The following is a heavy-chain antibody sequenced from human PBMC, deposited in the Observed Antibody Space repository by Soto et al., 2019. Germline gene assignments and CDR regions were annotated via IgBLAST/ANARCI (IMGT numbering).Heavy chain of an antibody. V-gene: IGHV3-30*18. J-gene: IGHJ6*02. D-gene: IGHD6-19*01. CDR3: AKEAYSSQRYYYGMDV. CDR2: ISYDGSNH. CDR1: GFTFSSYG. Sequence: QVQLVESGGGVVQPGRSLRLSCAASGFTFSSYGMHWARQAPGKGLEWVAVISYDGSNHYYADSVKGRFTISRDNSKNXLYRQMNSLRAEDTAVYYCAKEAYSSQRYYYGMDVWGQGTTVTVSS.